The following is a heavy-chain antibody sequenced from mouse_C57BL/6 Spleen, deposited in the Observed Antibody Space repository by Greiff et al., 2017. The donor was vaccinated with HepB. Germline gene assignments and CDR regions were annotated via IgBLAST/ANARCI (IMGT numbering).Heavy chain of an antibody. D-gene: IGHD2-4*01. CDR1: GYAFSSYW. Sequence: QVQLQQSGAELVKPGASVKISCKASGYAFSSYWMNWVKQRPGKGLEWIGQIYPGDGDTNYNGKFKGKATLTADKSSSTAYMQLSSLTSEDSAVYFCANSNPYDYDGDVLFYYAMDYWGQGTSVTVSS. CDR3: ANSNPYDYDGDVLFYYAMDY. V-gene: IGHV1-80*01. J-gene: IGHJ4*01. CDR2: IYPGDGDT.